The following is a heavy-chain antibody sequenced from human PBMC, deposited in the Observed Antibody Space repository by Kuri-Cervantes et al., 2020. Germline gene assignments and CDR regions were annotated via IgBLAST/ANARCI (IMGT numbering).Heavy chain of an antibody. J-gene: IGHJ4*02. V-gene: IGHV4-30-4*01. CDR2: IYYSGST. CDR1: GGSISSGDYY. D-gene: IGHD2-2*01. Sequence: SCTVSGGSISSGDYYWSWIRQPPGKGLEWIGYIYYSGSTYYNPSLKSRVTISVDTSKNQFSLKLSSVTAADTAVYYCARVPSTRPDYFDYWGQGTLVTVSS. CDR3: ARVPSTRPDYFDY.